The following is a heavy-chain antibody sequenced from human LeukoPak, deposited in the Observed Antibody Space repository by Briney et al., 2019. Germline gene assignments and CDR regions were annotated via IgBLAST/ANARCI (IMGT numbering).Heavy chain of an antibody. D-gene: IGHD4-17*01. CDR2: ISSRGDTE. J-gene: IGHJ4*02. CDR1: DFTFSMFG. V-gene: IGHV3-30*19. Sequence: GASLRLSCAESDFTFSMFGMHWVRQAPGKGLEWVAVISSRGDTEDYRDSVKGRFTISRDNSQRTVFLQMSRLTFEDTGVYYCARPRPSYSTVTPLEYWGRGTLVIVSS. CDR3: ARPRPSYSTVTPLEY.